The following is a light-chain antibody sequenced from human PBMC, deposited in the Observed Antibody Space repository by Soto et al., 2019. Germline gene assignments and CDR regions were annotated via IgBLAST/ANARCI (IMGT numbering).Light chain of an antibody. J-gene: IGKJ4*01. CDR1: QDISNY. V-gene: IGKV1-33*01. Sequence: DIQMTQSPSSLSASVGDRVTITCQASQDISNYLNWYQQKPGKAPKLLIYDPSNLETGVPSRFSGSGSGTKFTFTISSLQPEDIATYYCQQYDNPNLTVTFGGGTKVEIK. CDR2: DPS. CDR3: QQYDNPNLTVT.